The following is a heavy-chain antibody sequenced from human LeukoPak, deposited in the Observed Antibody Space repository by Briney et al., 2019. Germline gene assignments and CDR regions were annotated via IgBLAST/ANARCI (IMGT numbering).Heavy chain of an antibody. Sequence: SETLSLTCVVSGYSISRGYYWALIRQPPGKGLEWIGTVYHTGSTYYNPSLDSRVTISVDTSKNEFSLNLKSVTAADTAVYYCARAGWIITSGIDYWGQGALVTVSS. CDR3: ARAGWIITSGIDY. V-gene: IGHV4-38-2*01. CDR2: VYHTGST. J-gene: IGHJ4*02. CDR1: GYSISRGYY. D-gene: IGHD3-10*01.